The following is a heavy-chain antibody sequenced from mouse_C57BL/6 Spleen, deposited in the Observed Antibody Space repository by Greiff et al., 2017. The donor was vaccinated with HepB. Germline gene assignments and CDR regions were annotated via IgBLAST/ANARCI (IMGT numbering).Heavy chain of an antibody. CDR2: INPSNGGT. Sequence: QVQLQQPGTELVKPGASVKLSCKASGYTFTSYWMHWVKQRPGQGLEWIGNINPSNGGTNYNEKFKSKATLTVDKSSSTAYMQLSSLTSEDSAVYYCARWGLRRDGGAFYAMDYWGQGTSVTVSS. CDR3: ARWGLRRDGGAFYAMDY. V-gene: IGHV1-53*01. CDR1: GYTFTSYW. J-gene: IGHJ4*01. D-gene: IGHD2-4*01.